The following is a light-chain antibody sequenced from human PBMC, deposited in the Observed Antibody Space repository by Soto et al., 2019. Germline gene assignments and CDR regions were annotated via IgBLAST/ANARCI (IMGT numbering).Light chain of an antibody. CDR3: QQTYSDIS. CDR1: RTINTY. CDR2: GAS. Sequence: DVRMTQSPSSLSASVGDTITITCRASRTINTYLNWFQQKPGEPPRLLIYGASTLHDGVPSRFSRSGSGADFTLTISGLQPEDFASYHCQQTYSDISFGGGTKV. V-gene: IGKV1-39*01. J-gene: IGKJ4*01.